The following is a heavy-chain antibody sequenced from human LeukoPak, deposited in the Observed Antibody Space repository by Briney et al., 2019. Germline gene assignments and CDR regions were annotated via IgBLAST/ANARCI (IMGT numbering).Heavy chain of an antibody. CDR1: GFTFSSHW. D-gene: IGHD4-23*01. Sequence: SGGSLRLSCAASGFTFSSHWMSWVRQAPGKGLEWVAHIRQDGNEKQYMESVRGRFTIARDNNKNSMYLKMDSLRDEDTAVYYCATAGRSFYGASSDYWGQGTLVTVSS. V-gene: IGHV3-7*01. J-gene: IGHJ4*02. CDR3: ATAGRSFYGASSDY. CDR2: IRQDGNEK.